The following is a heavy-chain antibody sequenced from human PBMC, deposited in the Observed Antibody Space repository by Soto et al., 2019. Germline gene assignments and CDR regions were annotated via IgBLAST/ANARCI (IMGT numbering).Heavy chain of an antibody. V-gene: IGHV3-9*01. Sequence: EVQLVESGGGLVQPGRSLRLSCAASGFTFDDYALHWVRQVPGKGLEWVSGISWNSVAIHYADSVKGRFTISRDNAKNSLYLQMNSLRAEDTAVYYCAKHIAAAGTNYYYGMDVWGQGTTVTVSS. CDR3: AKHIAAAGTNYYYGMDV. CDR2: ISWNSVAI. D-gene: IGHD6-13*01. J-gene: IGHJ6*02. CDR1: GFTFDDYA.